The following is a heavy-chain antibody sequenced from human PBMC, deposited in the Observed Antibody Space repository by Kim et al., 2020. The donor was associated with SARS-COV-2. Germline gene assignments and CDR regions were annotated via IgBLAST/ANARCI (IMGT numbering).Heavy chain of an antibody. CDR2: IYHSGST. Sequence: SETLSLTCAVSGGSISSGGFSWSWIRQPPGKGLEWIGYIYHSGSTYYNPSLKSRVTISVDRSKNQFSLKLSSVTAADTAVYYCARTYDSSGYYSRYDAFDIWGQGTMVTVSS. J-gene: IGHJ3*02. CDR1: GGSISSGGFS. V-gene: IGHV4-30-2*01. D-gene: IGHD3-22*01. CDR3: ARTYDSSGYYSRYDAFDI.